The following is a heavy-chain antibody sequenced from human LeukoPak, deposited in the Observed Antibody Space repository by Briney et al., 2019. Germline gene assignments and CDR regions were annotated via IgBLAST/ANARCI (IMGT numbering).Heavy chain of an antibody. CDR2: TYYRSKWYN. CDR1: GDSVSSNSAA. D-gene: IGHD3-9*01. CDR3: ARSYYDILTGYHWDVFDI. J-gene: IGHJ3*02. Sequence: SQTLSLTCAISGDSVSSNSAAWNWIRQSPSRGLEWLGRTYYRSKWYNDYAVSVKSRITINPDTSKNQFSLQLNSVTPEDTAVYYCARSYYDILTGYHWDVFDIWGQGTMVTVSS. V-gene: IGHV6-1*01.